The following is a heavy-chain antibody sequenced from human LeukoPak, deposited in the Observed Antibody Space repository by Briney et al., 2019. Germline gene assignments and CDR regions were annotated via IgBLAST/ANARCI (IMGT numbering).Heavy chain of an antibody. J-gene: IGHJ3*02. Sequence: GGSLRLSCAASGFTFSISAMSWVRQAPGKGLEWVSGISDSGGSTFYADSVKGRFTISRDNAKNSLYLQMNSLRAEDTAVYYCAREYWEYGSGSYMSYAFDIWGQGTMVTVSP. CDR3: AREYWEYGSGSYMSYAFDI. V-gene: IGHV3-23*01. D-gene: IGHD3-10*01. CDR1: GFTFSISA. CDR2: ISDSGGST.